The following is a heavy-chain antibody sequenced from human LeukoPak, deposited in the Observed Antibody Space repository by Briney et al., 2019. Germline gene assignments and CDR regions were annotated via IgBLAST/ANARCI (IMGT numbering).Heavy chain of an antibody. CDR1: GYTFTSYG. V-gene: IGHV1-18*01. D-gene: IGHD3-22*01. J-gene: IGHJ4*02. Sequence: ASVKVSCKASGYTFTSYGISWVRQAPGQGLEWMGWISAYNGNTNYAQKLQGRVTMTTDTSTSTAYMELRSLRSDDTAAYYCARGEDYYDSSGYGYWGQGTLDTVSS. CDR3: ARGEDYYDSSGYGY. CDR2: ISAYNGNT.